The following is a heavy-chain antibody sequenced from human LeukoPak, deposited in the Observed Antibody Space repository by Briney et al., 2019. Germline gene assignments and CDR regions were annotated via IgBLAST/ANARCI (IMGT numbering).Heavy chain of an antibody. D-gene: IGHD2-15*01. V-gene: IGHV3-21*01. CDR1: GFTFSSYS. CDR3: ARDGVVVAATEIYYYYMDV. Sequence: GGSLRLSCAASGFTFSSYSMNWVRQAPGKGLEWVSSISSSSSYIYYADSVKGRFTISRDNAKNSLYLQMNSLRAEDTAVYYCARDGVVVAATEIYYYYMDVWGKGTTVTVSS. J-gene: IGHJ6*03. CDR2: ISSSSSYI.